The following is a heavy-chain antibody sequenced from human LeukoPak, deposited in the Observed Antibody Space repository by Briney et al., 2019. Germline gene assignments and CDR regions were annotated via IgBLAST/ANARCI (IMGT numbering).Heavy chain of an antibody. D-gene: IGHD3/OR15-3a*01. J-gene: IGHJ4*02. CDR2: ISWNSGSI. V-gene: IGHV3-9*01. CDR1: GFTFDDYA. Sequence: GGSLRLSCAASGFTFDDYAMHWVRQASGKGLEWVSGISWNSGSIGYADSVKGRFTISRDNAKNSLYLQMNSLRAEDTALYYCTKVRDFGRYYFDYWGQGTLVTVSS. CDR3: TKVRDFGRYYFDY.